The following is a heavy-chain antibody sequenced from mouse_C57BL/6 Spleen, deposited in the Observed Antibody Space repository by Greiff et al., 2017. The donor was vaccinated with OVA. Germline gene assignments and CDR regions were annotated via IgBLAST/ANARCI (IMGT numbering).Heavy chain of an antibody. CDR3: AREGGVVAFDY. CDR2: INYDGSST. CDR1: GFTFSDYY. V-gene: IGHV5-16*01. D-gene: IGHD1-1*01. Sequence: EVQLVESEGGLVQPGSSMKLSCTASGFTFSDYYMAWVRQVPEKGLEWVANINYDGSSTYYLDSLKSRFIISRDNAKNILYLQMSSLKSEDTATYYCAREGGVVAFDYWGQGTTLTVSS. J-gene: IGHJ2*01.